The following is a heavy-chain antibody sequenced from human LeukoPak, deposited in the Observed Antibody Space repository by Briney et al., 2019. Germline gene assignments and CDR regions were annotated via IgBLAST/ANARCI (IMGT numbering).Heavy chain of an antibody. CDR3: ARGGYDILTGYTYYYYYGMDV. D-gene: IGHD3-9*01. CDR2: IYYSGST. CDR1: GGSISSYY. J-gene: IGHJ6*02. V-gene: IGHV4-59*01. Sequence: TSETLSLTCTVSGGSISSYYWSWIRQPPGKGLEWLGYIYYSGSTNYNPSLKSRVTISVDTSKNQFSLKLSSVTAAGTAVYYCARGGYDILTGYTYYYYYGMDVWGQGTTVTVSS.